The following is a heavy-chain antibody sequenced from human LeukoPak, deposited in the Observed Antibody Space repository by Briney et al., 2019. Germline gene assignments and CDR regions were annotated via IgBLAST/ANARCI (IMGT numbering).Heavy chain of an antibody. CDR2: ISAYNGNT. CDR3: ARDHYGSGSNDNWFDP. V-gene: IGHV1-18*01. D-gene: IGHD3-10*01. J-gene: IGHJ5*02. Sequence: ASVKVFCKASGYTFTSYGISWVRQAPGQGLEWMGWISAYNGNTNYAQKLQGRVTMTTDTSTSTAYMELRSLRSDDTAVYYCARDHYGSGSNDNWFDPWGQGTLVTVSS. CDR1: GYTFTSYG.